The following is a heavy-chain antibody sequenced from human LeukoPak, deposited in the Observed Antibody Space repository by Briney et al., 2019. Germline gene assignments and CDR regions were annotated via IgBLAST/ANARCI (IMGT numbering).Heavy chain of an antibody. D-gene: IGHD3-22*01. CDR3: ARGTGAYYYL. CDR1: GGSISDYY. J-gene: IGHJ3*01. Sequence: PSETLSLTCTVSGGSISDYYWSWIRQPPGKGLEWIGYIYYSGSTKYNPYLKSRVTISIDTSKNQFSLKLSSVTAVDTALYYCARGTGAYYYLWGQGTMVTVSS. V-gene: IGHV4-59*01. CDR2: IYYSGST.